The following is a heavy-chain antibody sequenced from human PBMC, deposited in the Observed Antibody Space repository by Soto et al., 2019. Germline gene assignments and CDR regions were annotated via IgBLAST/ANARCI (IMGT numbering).Heavy chain of an antibody. J-gene: IGHJ4*02. CDR3: ARSYCGGDCYSWYFDY. D-gene: IGHD2-21*02. CDR2: IYYSGST. Sequence: SETLSLTCTVSGGSISSGGYYWSWTRQHPGKGLEWIGYIYYSGSTYYNPSLKSRVTISVDTSKNQFSLKLSSVTAADTAVYYCARSYCGGDCYSWYFDYWGQGTLVTVSS. V-gene: IGHV4-31*03. CDR1: GGSISSGGYY.